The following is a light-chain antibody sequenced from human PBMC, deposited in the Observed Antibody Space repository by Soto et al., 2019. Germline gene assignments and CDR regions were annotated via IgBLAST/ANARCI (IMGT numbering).Light chain of an antibody. CDR2: DAS. V-gene: IGKV1-33*01. CDR3: QQYENLPT. CDR1: QNINNY. J-gene: IGKJ5*01. Sequence: DLQMTQSPSCLSASVGDRVTSTCQASQNINNYLNWYEQKPGRAPXXLIYDASNLEAGVPSRFRGSASGTDSTFTISRLKPEDIATYYCQQYENLPTFGQGTRLEIK.